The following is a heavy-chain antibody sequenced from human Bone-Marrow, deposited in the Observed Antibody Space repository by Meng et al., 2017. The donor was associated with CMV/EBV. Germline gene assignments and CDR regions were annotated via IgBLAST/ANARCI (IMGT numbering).Heavy chain of an antibody. CDR1: GFTFDDYA. CDR2: ISWNSGSI. Sequence: SLKIPCAASGFTFDDYAMHWVRQAPGKGLEWVSGISWNSGSIGYADSVKGRFTISRDNAKNSLYLQMNSLRAEDTALYYCAKDYYCYGMDVWGQGTTVTGSS. V-gene: IGHV3-9*01. J-gene: IGHJ6*01. CDR3: AKDYYCYGMDV.